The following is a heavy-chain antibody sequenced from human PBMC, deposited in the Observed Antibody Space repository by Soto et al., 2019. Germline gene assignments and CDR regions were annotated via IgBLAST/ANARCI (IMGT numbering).Heavy chain of an antibody. D-gene: IGHD3-16*01. V-gene: IGHV4-59*08. CDR2: IYDSGST. J-gene: IGHJ6*02. Sequence: SETLSLTCTVSGGSISSSYWSWIRQPPGKGLEWIGYIYDSGSTYYNSSLKSRVTMSVDTSKNQFSLKLSSVTVADTAVYYCARHNGPLYVGYYYDMDVWGQGTTVTVSS. CDR1: GGSISSSY. CDR3: ARHNGPLYVGYYYDMDV.